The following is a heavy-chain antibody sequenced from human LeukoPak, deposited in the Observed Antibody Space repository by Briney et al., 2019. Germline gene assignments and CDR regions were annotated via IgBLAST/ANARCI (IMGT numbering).Heavy chain of an antibody. J-gene: IGHJ1*01. CDR1: GDTLTELS. CDR2: FDPEEGET. V-gene: IGHV1-24*01. D-gene: IGHD2-15*01. CDR3: ATAGIVPDTGAEFLQH. Sequence: VSVKVSCKLSGDTLTELSMHWVRQSPGKGLEWMGGFDPEEGETIYAQRFQGRVTMTEDTVTDTAHMELSSLTSEDTAVYYCATAGIVPDTGAEFLQHWGQGTLVTVSS.